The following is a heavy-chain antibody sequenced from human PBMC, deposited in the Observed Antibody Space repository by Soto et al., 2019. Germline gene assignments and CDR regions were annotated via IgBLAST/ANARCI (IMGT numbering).Heavy chain of an antibody. Sequence: GESLKISCKASGYNFTSYWISWVRQMPGKGLEWMGRIDPSDSYNSYSPSFQGHVTISGDKSINTAYLQWSSLKASDTAIYYCARSIEKDGFDVWGQGTMVTVSS. J-gene: IGHJ3*01. CDR1: GYNFTSYW. CDR3: ARSIEKDGFDV. V-gene: IGHV5-10-1*01. D-gene: IGHD2-21*01. CDR2: IDPSDSYN.